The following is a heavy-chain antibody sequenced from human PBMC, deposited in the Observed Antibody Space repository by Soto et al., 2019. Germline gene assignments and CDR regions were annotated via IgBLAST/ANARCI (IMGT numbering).Heavy chain of an antibody. V-gene: IGHV3-30*18. Sequence: PGGSLRLSCEASGFTLRRYGMHWVRQAPGKGLEWVAVISYDGNNKYYADSVKGRFTISRDNSKNTLSLQMNSLRAEDTAVYYCAKDRAFDASGTHSNFDYWGQGTLVTVSS. CDR2: ISYDGNNK. CDR3: AKDRAFDASGTHSNFDY. CDR1: GFTLRRYG. D-gene: IGHD3-10*01. J-gene: IGHJ4*02.